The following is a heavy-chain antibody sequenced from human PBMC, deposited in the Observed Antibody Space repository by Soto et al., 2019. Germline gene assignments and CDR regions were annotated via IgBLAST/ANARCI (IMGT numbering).Heavy chain of an antibody. J-gene: IGHJ4*02. V-gene: IGHV4-59*13. Sequence: TLSLTCTVSAASFSKYYWTWIRQPPGKGLEWIGYIYFNGNTNYNPSLKRRVTISVDTSKKQISLNLTSVTDADTAVYFCESVTFGGVVLANWGQGTLVTVSS. CDR2: IYFNGNT. D-gene: IGHD3-16*01. CDR1: AASFSKYY. CDR3: ESVTFGGVVLAN.